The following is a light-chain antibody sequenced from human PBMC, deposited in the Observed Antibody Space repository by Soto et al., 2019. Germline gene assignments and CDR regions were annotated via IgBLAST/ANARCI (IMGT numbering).Light chain of an antibody. CDR2: GAS. CDR1: QSVSTSN. J-gene: IGKJ2*01. CDR3: QQYGSSP. Sequence: EIVLTQSPGTLSLSPGERATLSCRASQSVSTSNLAWYQQKPGQAPRLLIYGASSSATGIPDRFSGSGSGPDFTLTISRLEPEDFAVYYCQQYGSSPFGQGTKLEIK. V-gene: IGKV3-20*01.